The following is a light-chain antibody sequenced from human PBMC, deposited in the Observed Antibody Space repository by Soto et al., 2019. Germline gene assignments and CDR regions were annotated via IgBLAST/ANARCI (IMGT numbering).Light chain of an antibody. J-gene: IGKJ2*01. CDR3: QQSYTTPVYS. V-gene: IGKV1-12*01. CDR2: FAF. Sequence: DIQMTQSPSSVSASVGDRVTITCRASQDINSRLAWYQQKPGKAPKLLIYFAFNLESGVPSRFIGSGSGTDFTLTITSLQPEDFATYFCQQSYTTPVYSFGQGTKLEIK. CDR1: QDINSR.